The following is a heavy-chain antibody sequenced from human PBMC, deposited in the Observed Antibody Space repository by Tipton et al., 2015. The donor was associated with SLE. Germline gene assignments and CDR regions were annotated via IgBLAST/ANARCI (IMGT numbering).Heavy chain of an antibody. Sequence: QVQLVQSGAEVKKLGSSVKVSCKASGGTFSSYAISWVRQAPGQGLEWMGGIIPIFGTANYAQKFQGRVTITTDESTSTAYMELSSLRSEDTAVYYCARSHHIVGGAFDIWGQGTMVTVSS. D-gene: IGHD2-21*01. CDR1: GGTFSSYA. CDR3: ARSHHIVGGAFDI. CDR2: IIPIFGTA. V-gene: IGHV1-69*01. J-gene: IGHJ3*02.